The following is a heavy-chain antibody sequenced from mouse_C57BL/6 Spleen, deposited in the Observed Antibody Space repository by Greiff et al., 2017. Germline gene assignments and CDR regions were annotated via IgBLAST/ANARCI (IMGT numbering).Heavy chain of an antibody. J-gene: IGHJ4*01. V-gene: IGHV1-39*01. D-gene: IGHD1-1*01. CDR3: AREEVSTVVADYYAMDY. CDR2: INPNYGTT. Sequence: VQLQQSGPELVKPGASVKISCKASGYSFTDYNMNWVKQSNGKSLEWIGVINPNYGTTSYNQKFKGKATLTVDQSSSTAYMQLNSLTSEDSAVYYCAREEVSTVVADYYAMDYWGQGTSVTVSS. CDR1: GYSFTDYN.